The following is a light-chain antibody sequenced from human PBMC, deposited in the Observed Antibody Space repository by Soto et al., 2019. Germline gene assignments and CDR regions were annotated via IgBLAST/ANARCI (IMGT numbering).Light chain of an antibody. CDR1: QGIAPY. CDR3: QKYNSAPLT. Sequence: DVQMTQSPSSLSAFVGDRVTITCRASQGIAPYLAWFQQKPGKVPQLLIYATSTLQSGVPSRFSGSGSGTDFTLTINSLKPEDVGTYYCQKYNSAPLTFGGGTKVEIK. V-gene: IGKV1-27*01. CDR2: ATS. J-gene: IGKJ4*01.